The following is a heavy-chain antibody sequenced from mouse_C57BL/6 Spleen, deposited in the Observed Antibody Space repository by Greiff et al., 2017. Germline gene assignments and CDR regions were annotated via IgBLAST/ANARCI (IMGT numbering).Heavy chain of an antibody. Sequence: QVQLKESGAELAKPGASVKLSCKASGYTFTSYWMHWVKQRPGQGLEWIGYINPSSGYTKYNQKFKDKATLTADKSSSTAYMQLSSLTYEDSAVYYCATSMITSYYYAMDYWGQGTSVTVSS. CDR1: GYTFTSYW. CDR3: ATSMITSYYYAMDY. CDR2: INPSSGYT. V-gene: IGHV1-7*01. J-gene: IGHJ4*01. D-gene: IGHD2-4*01.